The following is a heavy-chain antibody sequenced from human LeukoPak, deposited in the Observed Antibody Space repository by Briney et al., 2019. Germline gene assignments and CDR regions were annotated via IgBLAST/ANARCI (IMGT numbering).Heavy chain of an antibody. CDR3: ARDAGYGDYAGNFDY. Sequence: ASVKVSCKASGYTFTSYGISWVRQAPGQGLEWMGWISAYNGNTNYAQKLQGRVTMTTDTSTSTAYMELRSLRSDDTAVYYCARDAGYGDYAGNFDYWSQGTLVTVSS. D-gene: IGHD4-17*01. CDR2: ISAYNGNT. J-gene: IGHJ4*02. CDR1: GYTFTSYG. V-gene: IGHV1-18*04.